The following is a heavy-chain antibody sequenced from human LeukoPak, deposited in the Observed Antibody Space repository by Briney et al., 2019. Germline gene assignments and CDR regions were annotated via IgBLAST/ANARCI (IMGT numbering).Heavy chain of an antibody. D-gene: IGHD2-2*01. CDR2: IIPIFGTA. J-gene: IGHJ6*04. V-gene: IGHV1-69*01. CDR1: GGTFSSYA. Sequence: GASVKVSCKASGGTFSSYAISWVRQAPGQGLEWMGGIIPIFGTANYAQKFQGRVTITADESTSTAYMELSSLRSEDTAVYYCARGCSSTSCYADYYYYGMDVWGKGTTDTVSS. CDR3: ARGCSSTSCYADYYYYGMDV.